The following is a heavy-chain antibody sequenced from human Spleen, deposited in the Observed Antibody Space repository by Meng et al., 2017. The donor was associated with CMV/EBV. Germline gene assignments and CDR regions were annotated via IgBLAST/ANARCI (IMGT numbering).Heavy chain of an antibody. CDR1: GFSLSNTRMG. CDR3: ARYYYDISGYYYLDY. CDR2: IFSNDDK. Sequence: SGPTLVKPTETLTLTCTVSGFSLSNTRMGVSWIRQPPGKALEWLAHIFSNDDKSYNTSLKSRLTISKDTSKSQVVLTMTNMDPVDTATYYCARYYYDISGYYYLDYWGQGTLVTVSS. D-gene: IGHD3-22*01. V-gene: IGHV2-26*01. J-gene: IGHJ4*02.